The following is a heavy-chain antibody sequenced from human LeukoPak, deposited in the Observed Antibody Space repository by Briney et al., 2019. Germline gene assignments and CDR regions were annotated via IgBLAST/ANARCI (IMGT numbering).Heavy chain of an antibody. Sequence: SQTLSLTCAVSGGSISSSGYSWSWIRQPPGKGLEWIGYSYHSGRTYYNPSLKSRVTVSVDTSKNQFSLKLTSVTAADTAMYYCARSSRRNSLRIFEIITKDQYYFDSWGQGTLVTVSS. J-gene: IGHJ4*02. CDR2: SYHSGRT. CDR1: GGSISSSGYS. D-gene: IGHD3-10*01. V-gene: IGHV4-30-4*07. CDR3: ARSSRRNSLRIFEIITKDQYYFDS.